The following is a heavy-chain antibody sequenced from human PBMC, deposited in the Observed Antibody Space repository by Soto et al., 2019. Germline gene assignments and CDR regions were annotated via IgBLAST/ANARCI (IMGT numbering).Heavy chain of an antibody. CDR1: GFTFSNYA. CDR3: ARPIVPAIQNHPYYYYGLDV. CDR2: VSFDGSNS. D-gene: IGHD2-2*01. Sequence: QVQLVESGGGVVQPGRSLRLSCAASGFTFSNYAMHWVRQAPGKGLDWVAVVSFDGSNSYYADSVKGRFTISRDNSKNTLLLQMNRMRPEDTAVYFCARPIVPAIQNHPYYYYGLDVWGQGTTVTVSS. V-gene: IGHV3-30-3*01. J-gene: IGHJ6*02.